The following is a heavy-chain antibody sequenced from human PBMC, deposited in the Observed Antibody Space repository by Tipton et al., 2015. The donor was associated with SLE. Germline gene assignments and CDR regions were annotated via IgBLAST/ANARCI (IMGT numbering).Heavy chain of an antibody. D-gene: IGHD2-2*01. Sequence: TLSLTCAVYGGSFSGYYWTWIRQPPGKGLEWIGEINHAGGINYNPSLKSRVAISEDTSKNQFSLKLSSVTAADTAVYYCARGGSRSGTSRSGFDPWGQGTLVTVSS. V-gene: IGHV4-34*01. CDR2: INHAGGI. CDR1: GGSFSGYY. J-gene: IGHJ5*02. CDR3: ARGGSRSGTSRSGFDP.